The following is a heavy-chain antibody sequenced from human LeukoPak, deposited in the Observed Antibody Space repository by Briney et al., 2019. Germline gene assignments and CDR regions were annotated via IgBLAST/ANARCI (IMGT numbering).Heavy chain of an antibody. CDR1: GGSISSSSYY. D-gene: IGHD6-13*01. J-gene: IGHJ6*02. Sequence: SETLSLTGTVSGGSISSSSYYWGWIRQPPGTGLEGIGSIYYSGSTYYNPPLKSRATISVDTSKNQFSLKLSSVTAADTAVYYCARLAEEQLDYYYNYGMDVWGQGTTVTVSS. V-gene: IGHV4-39*01. CDR3: ARLAEEQLDYYYNYGMDV. CDR2: IYYSGST.